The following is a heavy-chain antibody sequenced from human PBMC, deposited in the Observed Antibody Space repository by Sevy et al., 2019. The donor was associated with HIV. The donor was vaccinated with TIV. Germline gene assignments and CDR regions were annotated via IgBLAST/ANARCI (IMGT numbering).Heavy chain of an antibody. CDR2: ISYDGSDK. J-gene: IGHJ6*02. Sequence: GGSLRLSCVASGFAFSNYYAMHWVRQAPGKGLEWVALISYDGSDKYYADSVKGRFTISRDNFKNTLFLQMNSLTTVDTAVYYCARPRANYVDHYFFYAMDVWGQGTTVTVSS. V-gene: IGHV3-30-3*01. CDR1: GFAFSNYYA. CDR3: ARPRANYVDHYFFYAMDV. D-gene: IGHD4-17*01.